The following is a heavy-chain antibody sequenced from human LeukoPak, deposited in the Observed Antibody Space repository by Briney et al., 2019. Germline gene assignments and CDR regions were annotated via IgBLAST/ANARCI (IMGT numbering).Heavy chain of an antibody. CDR1: GFTFSSYA. Sequence: GGSLRLSCAASGFTFSSYAMHWVRQAPGKGLEYVSAISSNGGSTYYANSVKGRFTISRDNSKNTLCLQMGSLRAEDMAVYYCARNYGSGSYYHVPVDYWGQGTLVTVSS. J-gene: IGHJ4*02. CDR2: ISSNGGST. D-gene: IGHD3-10*01. V-gene: IGHV3-64*01. CDR3: ARNYGSGSYYHVPVDY.